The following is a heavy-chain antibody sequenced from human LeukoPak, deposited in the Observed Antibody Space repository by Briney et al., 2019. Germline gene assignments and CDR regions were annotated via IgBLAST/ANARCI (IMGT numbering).Heavy chain of an antibody. CDR2: INHSGST. V-gene: IGHV4-34*01. D-gene: IGHD4-17*01. CDR3: ARERDDTVTTIDY. CDR1: GVSFSGYY. Sequence: SETLSLTCAVYGVSFSGYYWSWIRQPPGKGLEWIGEINHSGSTNYNPSLKSRVTISVDTSKNQFSLKLSSVTAADTAVYYCARERDDTVTTIDYWGQGTLVTVSS. J-gene: IGHJ4*02.